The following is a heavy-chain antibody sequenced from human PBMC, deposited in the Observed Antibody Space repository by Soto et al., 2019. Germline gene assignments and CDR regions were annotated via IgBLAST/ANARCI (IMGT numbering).Heavy chain of an antibody. Sequence: GGSLRLSCAASGFTFSSFRMSWVRQAPGKGLEWVSSITSSISSIFYADSVKGRFTISRDNAKTSLYLQVNSLRAEDTAVYYCARGLDYGDSVYFDYWGQGALVTVS. V-gene: IGHV3-21*01. CDR3: ARGLDYGDSVYFDY. D-gene: IGHD4-17*01. CDR1: GFTFSSFR. J-gene: IGHJ4*02. CDR2: ITSSISSI.